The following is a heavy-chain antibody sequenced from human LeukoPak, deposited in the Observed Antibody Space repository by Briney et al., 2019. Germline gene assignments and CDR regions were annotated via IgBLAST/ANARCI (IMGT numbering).Heavy chain of an antibody. V-gene: IGHV1-24*01. CDR2: FDPEVGAT. D-gene: IGHD2-2*01. Sequence: VSVKVSCKVSRYTLTELSMHWVRQAPGNGLEWTGGFDPEVGATVYAKKIQGRVTMTTDTSTSTAYMELRSLRSEDTAVYYCARDHIVGVPAATSTYYYYMDVWGKGTTVTVSS. CDR3: ARDHIVGVPAATSTYYYYMDV. J-gene: IGHJ6*03. CDR1: RYTLTELS.